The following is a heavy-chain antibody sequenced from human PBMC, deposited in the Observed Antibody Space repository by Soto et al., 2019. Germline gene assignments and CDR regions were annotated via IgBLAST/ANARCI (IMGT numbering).Heavy chain of an antibody. Sequence: KPSETLSLTCTVSGGSISSSSYYWGWIRQPPGKGLEWIGSIYYSGSTYYNPSLKSRVTISVDTSKNQFSLKLSSVTAADTAVYYCARLSGQGIAARGGFDYWGQGTLVTVSS. CDR2: IYYSGST. D-gene: IGHD6-6*01. V-gene: IGHV4-39*01. CDR1: GGSISSSSYY. J-gene: IGHJ4*02. CDR3: ARLSGQGIAARGGFDY.